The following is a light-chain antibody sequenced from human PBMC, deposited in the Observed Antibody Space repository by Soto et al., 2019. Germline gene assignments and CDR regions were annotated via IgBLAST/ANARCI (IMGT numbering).Light chain of an antibody. Sequence: QSVLTQPASVSGSPGQSITISCTGTSSDVGAYDFVSWYQQHPDKAPKLMIYEVSNRPSGVSHRFSGSKSVNTATLTISGLQAEDEADYYCSSYTTGSTSVFGTGTKLTVL. CDR2: EVS. V-gene: IGLV2-14*03. J-gene: IGLJ1*01. CDR3: SSYTTGSTSV. CDR1: SSDVGAYDF.